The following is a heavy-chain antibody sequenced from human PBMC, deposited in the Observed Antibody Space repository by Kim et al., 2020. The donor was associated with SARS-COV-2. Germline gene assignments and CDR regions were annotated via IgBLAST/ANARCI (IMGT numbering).Heavy chain of an antibody. CDR2: IYSGGST. Sequence: GGSLRLSCAASGFTVSSNYMSWVRQAPGKGLEWVSVIYSGGSTYYADSVKGRFTISRDNSKNTLYLQMNSLRAEDTAVYYCASGSSGWFTVSYYYGMDVWGQGTTVTVSS. J-gene: IGHJ6*02. D-gene: IGHD6-19*01. CDR3: ASGSSGWFTVSYYYGMDV. CDR1: GFTVSSNY. V-gene: IGHV3-53*01.